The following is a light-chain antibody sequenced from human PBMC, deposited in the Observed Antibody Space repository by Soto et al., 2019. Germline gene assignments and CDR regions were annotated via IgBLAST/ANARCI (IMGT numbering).Light chain of an antibody. CDR3: QAYDNSLGVSVL. J-gene: IGLJ3*02. CDR1: SSNIGSNY. V-gene: IGLV1-47*02. Sequence: QSVLTQPPSASGTPGQRVTISCSGSSSNIGSNYVYWYQQLPGTAPKLLIYDTFNRPSGVPDRFSGSKSGTSASLAITGLQAEDEADYYCQAYDNSLGVSVLFGGGTKVTVL. CDR2: DTF.